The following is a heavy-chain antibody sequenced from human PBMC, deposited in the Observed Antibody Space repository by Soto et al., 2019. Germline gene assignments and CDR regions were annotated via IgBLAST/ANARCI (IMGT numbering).Heavy chain of an antibody. CDR2: IIPNSGDT. Sequence: QVQLVQSGAEVKKPGSSVKVSCKASGGTFSSYAISWVRQAPGQGLEWMGGIIPNSGDTNYAQKFQGRVTMTRDTSISTAYMELSRLRSDDTAVYYCARGSSSSPWDYWGQGTLVTVSS. J-gene: IGHJ4*02. CDR1: GGTFSSYA. V-gene: IGHV1-2*02. CDR3: ARGSSSSPWDY. D-gene: IGHD6-6*01.